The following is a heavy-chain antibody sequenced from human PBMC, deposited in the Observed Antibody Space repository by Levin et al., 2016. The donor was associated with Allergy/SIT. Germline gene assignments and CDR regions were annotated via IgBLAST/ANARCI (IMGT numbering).Heavy chain of an antibody. Sequence: GESLKISCAASGFTFSSYGMHWVRQAPGKGLEWVAVISYDGSNKYYADSVKGRFTISRDNSKNTLYLQMNSLRAEDTAVYYCARGSMVRGVDYWGQGTLVTVSS. CDR2: ISYDGSNK. J-gene: IGHJ4*02. V-gene: IGHV3-30*03. CDR3: ARGSMVRGVDY. CDR1: GFTFSSYG. D-gene: IGHD3-10*01.